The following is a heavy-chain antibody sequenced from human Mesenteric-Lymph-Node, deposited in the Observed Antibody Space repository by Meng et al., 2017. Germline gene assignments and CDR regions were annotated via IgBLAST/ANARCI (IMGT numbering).Heavy chain of an antibody. J-gene: IGHJ6*02. Sequence: GESLKISCAASAFTFSNYAMHWVRQAPGKGLEWVAVISYDGSNSYYADSVKGRFTISRDNSKNTLYVQMSSLRAEDTAVYYCAREEEVIRERRPYYSYYYGMDVWGPGTTVTVSS. CDR1: AFTFSNYA. V-gene: IGHV3-30*04. D-gene: IGHD1-1*01. CDR3: AREEEVIRERRPYYSYYYGMDV. CDR2: ISYDGSNS.